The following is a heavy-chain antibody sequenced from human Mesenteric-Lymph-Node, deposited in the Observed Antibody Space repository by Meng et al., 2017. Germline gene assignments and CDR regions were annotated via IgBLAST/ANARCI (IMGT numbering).Heavy chain of an antibody. Sequence: QVQLPQSGPGLVKPSQTLSLTCVISGDSVSSNSAAWNWIRQSPSRGLEWLGRTYFRSKWYNDYAVSVTGRITINPDTSKNQFSLKLSSVTAADTAVYFCARGELLWDYWGQGTLVTVSS. D-gene: IGHD2-2*01. J-gene: IGHJ4*02. CDR1: GDSVSSNSAA. V-gene: IGHV6-1*01. CDR3: ARGELLWDY. CDR2: TYFRSKWYN.